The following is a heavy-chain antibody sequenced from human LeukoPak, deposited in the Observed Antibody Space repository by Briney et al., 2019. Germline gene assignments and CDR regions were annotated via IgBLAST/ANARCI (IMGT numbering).Heavy chain of an antibody. CDR2: IIPSFGAA. CDR3: AAYVWGSYRYYYYYYMDV. D-gene: IGHD3-16*02. Sequence: GASVKVSCKASGGTFSSYAISWVRQAPGQGLEWMGGIIPSFGAANYAQKFQGRVTITTDESTSTAYMELSSLRSEDTAVYYCAAYVWGSYRYYYYYYMDVWGKGTTVTVSS. CDR1: GGTFSSYA. V-gene: IGHV1-69*05. J-gene: IGHJ6*03.